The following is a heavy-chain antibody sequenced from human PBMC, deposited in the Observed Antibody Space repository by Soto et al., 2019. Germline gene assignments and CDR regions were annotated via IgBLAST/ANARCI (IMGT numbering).Heavy chain of an antibody. CDR2: VDADGSGT. CDR1: GFSFSSYG. J-gene: IGHJ4*02. D-gene: IGHD1-26*01. Sequence: GGSLRLSCAASGFSFSSYGMHWVRQAPGTGLVWVSRVDADGSGTTYAGSVKGRFSISRDNAKNTVSLQMNNLRAEDTAVYYCARQHSGSYYFDYWGQGTPVTVSS. V-gene: IGHV3-74*01. CDR3: ARQHSGSYYFDY.